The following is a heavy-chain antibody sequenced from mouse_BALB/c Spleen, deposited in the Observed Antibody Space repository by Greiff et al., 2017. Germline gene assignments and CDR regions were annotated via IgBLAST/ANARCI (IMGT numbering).Heavy chain of an antibody. CDR1: GFTIKDYY. J-gene: IGHJ4*01. D-gene: IGHD1-1*01. Sequence: EVQLLQSGAELVRPGALVKLSCKASGFTIKDYYMHWVKQRPEQGLEWIGWIDPENGNTIYDPKFQGKASITADTSSNTAYLQLSNLTSEDTAVYYCARRRSYYDAIDYWGQGTSVTVSS. CDR2: IDPENGNT. V-gene: IGHV14-1*02. CDR3: ARRRSYYDAIDY.